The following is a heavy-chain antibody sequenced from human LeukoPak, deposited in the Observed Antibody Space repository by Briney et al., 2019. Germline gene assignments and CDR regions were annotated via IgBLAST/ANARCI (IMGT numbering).Heavy chain of an antibody. Sequence: RSETLSLTRIVCGGSLSRSPYYSGWIRQPPGKGLEWIGNINYSGSTNYHPSLKGRVPISVETSNNQFSLKLSSVTAADTAVYYCARHASRAYGSGSYHFDYWGQGSLVTVSP. CDR1: GGSLSRSPYY. CDR2: INYSGST. V-gene: IGHV4-39*01. D-gene: IGHD3-10*01. J-gene: IGHJ4*02. CDR3: ARHASRAYGSGSYHFDY.